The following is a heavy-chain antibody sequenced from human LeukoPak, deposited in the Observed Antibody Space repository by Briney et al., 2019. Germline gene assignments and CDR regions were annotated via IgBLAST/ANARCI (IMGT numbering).Heavy chain of an antibody. CDR2: IYYTGST. CDR3: ARGEIAAAGPFDY. Sequence: PSETLSLTCTVSGGSISSYYWSWIRQPPGMGPEWIGYIYYTGSTNYNPSLKSRVTISVDTSKNQFSLKLTSVTAADTAVYYCARGEIAAAGPFDYWGQGTLVTVSS. D-gene: IGHD6-13*01. V-gene: IGHV4-59*01. J-gene: IGHJ4*02. CDR1: GGSISSYY.